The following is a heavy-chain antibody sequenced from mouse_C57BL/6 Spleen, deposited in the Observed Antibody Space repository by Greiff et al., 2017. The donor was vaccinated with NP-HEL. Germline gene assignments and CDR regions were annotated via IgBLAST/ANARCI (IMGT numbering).Heavy chain of an antibody. CDR2: IYPRDGST. J-gene: IGHJ3*01. CDR1: GYTFTSYA. D-gene: IGHD4-1*01. CDR3: AMANWDPSFAY. Sequence: VQLQQSGPELVKPGASVKLSCKASGYTFTSYAINWVKQRPGQGLEWIGWIYPRDGSTKYNEKFKGKATLTVDTSSSTAYMELHSLTSEDSAVYFCAMANWDPSFAYWGKGTLVTVSA. V-gene: IGHV1-85*01.